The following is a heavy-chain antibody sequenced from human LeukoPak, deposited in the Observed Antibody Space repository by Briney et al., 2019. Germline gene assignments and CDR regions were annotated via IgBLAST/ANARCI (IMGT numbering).Heavy chain of an antibody. J-gene: IGHJ4*02. CDR2: ISDSGGST. Sequence: GGTLSLSCAASGFTFSIYGMSWVRQAPGKGLEWVSTISDSGGSTFYADSVRGRFTISRDNAKNSLYLQMNSLRAEDTAVYYCARVDPYDFDWLLMRVGDYWGQGTLVTVSS. CDR1: GFTFSIYG. V-gene: IGHV3-23*01. CDR3: ARVDPYDFDWLLMRVGDY. D-gene: IGHD3-9*01.